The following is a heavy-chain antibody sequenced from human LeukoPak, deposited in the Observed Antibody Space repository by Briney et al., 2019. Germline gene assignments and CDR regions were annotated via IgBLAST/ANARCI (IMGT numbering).Heavy chain of an antibody. CDR2: VSHTGDS. CDR3: ARERPTGTQRVYFDL. D-gene: IGHD1-1*01. CDR1: GYSFNAGYY. J-gene: IGHJ2*01. Sequence: PSETLSLTCTVSGYSFNAGYYGGWIRQPPGKGLEWIGGVSHTGDSYYNPSLRSRVTISLHTSKIQFSLNLSSVTAADTAVYYCARERPTGTQRVYFDLWGRGTLVTVSS. V-gene: IGHV4-38-2*02.